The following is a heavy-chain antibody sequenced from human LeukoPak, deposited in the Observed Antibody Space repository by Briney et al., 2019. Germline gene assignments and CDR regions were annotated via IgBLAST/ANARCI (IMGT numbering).Heavy chain of an antibody. D-gene: IGHD3-22*01. Sequence: SGTLSLTCTVSGGSISSYYWSWIRQPPGKGLEWIGYIYYSGSTNYNPSLKSRVTISVDTSKNQFSLKLSSVTAADTAVYYCARRPPMMDAFDIWGQGTMVTVSS. CDR2: IYYSGST. V-gene: IGHV4-59*08. CDR3: ARRPPMMDAFDI. CDR1: GGSISSYY. J-gene: IGHJ3*02.